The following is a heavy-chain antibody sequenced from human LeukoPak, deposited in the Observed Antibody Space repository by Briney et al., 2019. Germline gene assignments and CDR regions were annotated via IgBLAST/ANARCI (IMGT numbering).Heavy chain of an antibody. J-gene: IGHJ4*02. D-gene: IGHD6-13*01. V-gene: IGHV3-7*03. CDR3: ASGQQLGY. Sequence: GGSLRLSCAASGFIFSTYWMSWVRQAPGKGLGWVANINQDGSEEFYVDSVKGRFTISRDNAKKSLYLQMNSLRAEDTAVYYCASGQQLGYWGQGTLVTVSS. CDR1: GFIFSTYW. CDR2: INQDGSEE.